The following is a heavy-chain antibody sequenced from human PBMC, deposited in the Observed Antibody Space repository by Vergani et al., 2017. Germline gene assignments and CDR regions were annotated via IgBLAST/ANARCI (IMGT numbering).Heavy chain of an antibody. CDR1: GFTVSSNY. J-gene: IGHJ4*02. V-gene: IGHV3-66*01. D-gene: IGHD5-18*01. CDR3: ARVVSYGYYFDY. Sequence: EVQLVESGGGLVQPGGSLRLSCAASGFTVSSNYMSWVRQAPGKGMEWVSVIYSGGSTYYADSVKGRFTISRDNSKNTLYLQMNSLRAEDTAVYYCARVVSYGYYFDYWGQGTLVTVSS. CDR2: IYSGGST.